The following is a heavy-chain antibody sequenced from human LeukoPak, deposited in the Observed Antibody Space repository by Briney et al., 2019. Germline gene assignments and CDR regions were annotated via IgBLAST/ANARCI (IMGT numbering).Heavy chain of an antibody. V-gene: IGHV3-53*01. Sequence: GGSLRLSCAASGFTVSSNYMSWVRQAPGKGLEWVSVIYSGGSTYYADSVKGRFTISRDNSKNTLYLQMNSLRAEDTAVYYCARGQTYYYDSSGFNFDYWGQGTLVTVSS. CDR3: ARGQTYYYDSSGFNFDY. J-gene: IGHJ4*02. CDR1: GFTVSSNY. CDR2: IYSGGST. D-gene: IGHD3-22*01.